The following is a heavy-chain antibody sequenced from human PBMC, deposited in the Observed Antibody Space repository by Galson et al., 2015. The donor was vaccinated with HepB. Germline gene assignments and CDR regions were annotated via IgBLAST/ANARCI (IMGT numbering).Heavy chain of an antibody. CDR3: ARDLTVEMATRPDD. CDR1: GYTFTSYG. D-gene: IGHD5-24*01. CDR2: ISAYNGNT. J-gene: IGHJ4*02. V-gene: IGHV1-18*01. Sequence: SCKASGYTFTSYGISWVRQAPGQGLEWMGWISAYNGNTNYAQKLQGRVTMTTDTSTSTAYMELRSLRSDDTAVYYCARDLTVEMATRPDDWGQGTLVTVSS.